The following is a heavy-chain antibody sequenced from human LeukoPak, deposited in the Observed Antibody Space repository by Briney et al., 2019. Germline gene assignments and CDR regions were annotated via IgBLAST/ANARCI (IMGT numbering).Heavy chain of an antibody. V-gene: IGHV3-43*02. CDR3: AKESGKFDY. Sequence: GGSLRLSCAASGFTFDDYAMHWGRQAPGKGLEWVSLISGDGVSTFYTDSVRGRFSISRDNTKNSLYLEMNSLRTEDTAMYYCAKESGKFDYWGQGTLVAVSS. CDR1: GFTFDDYA. CDR2: ISGDGVST. J-gene: IGHJ4*02.